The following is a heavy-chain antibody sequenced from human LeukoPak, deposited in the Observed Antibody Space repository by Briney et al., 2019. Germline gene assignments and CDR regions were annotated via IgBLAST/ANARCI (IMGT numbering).Heavy chain of an antibody. CDR3: ARPRLGNYARYFDY. CDR1: GGSISSSSYY. D-gene: IGHD1-7*01. V-gene: IGHV4-39*01. CDR2: IYYSGST. Sequence: PSETLSLTCTVSGGSISSSSYYWGWIRQPPGKGLEWIGSIYYSGSTYYNPSLKSRGTISVDTSKNQFSLKLSSVTAADTAVYYCARPRLGNYARYFDYWGQGTLVTVSS. J-gene: IGHJ4*02.